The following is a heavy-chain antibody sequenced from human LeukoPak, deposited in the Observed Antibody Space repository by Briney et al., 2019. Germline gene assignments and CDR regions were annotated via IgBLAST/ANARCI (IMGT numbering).Heavy chain of an antibody. CDR2: IYYSGST. J-gene: IGHJ4*02. V-gene: IGHV4-31*03. D-gene: IGHD1-26*01. Sequence: SETLSLTCTVSGGSISSGGYSWSWIRQHPGKGLEWIGYIYYSGSTYYNPSLKSRVTISVDTSKNQFSLKLSSVTAADTAVYYCARAPKVGATTYWGQGTLVTVSS. CDR3: ARAPKVGATTY. CDR1: GGSISSGGYS.